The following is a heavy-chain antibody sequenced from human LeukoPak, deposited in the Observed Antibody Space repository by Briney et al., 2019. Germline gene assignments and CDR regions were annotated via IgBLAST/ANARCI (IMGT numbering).Heavy chain of an antibody. CDR2: INHSGST. J-gene: IGHJ3*02. Sequence: SETLSLTCAVYGGSFSGYYWSWIRQPPGKGLEWIGEINHSGSTNYNPSLKSRVTISVDTFKNQFSLKLSSVTAADTAVYYCARVGGYCSSTSCQRHAFDIWGQGTMVTVSS. V-gene: IGHV4-34*01. CDR3: ARVGGYCSSTSCQRHAFDI. CDR1: GGSFSGYY. D-gene: IGHD2-2*01.